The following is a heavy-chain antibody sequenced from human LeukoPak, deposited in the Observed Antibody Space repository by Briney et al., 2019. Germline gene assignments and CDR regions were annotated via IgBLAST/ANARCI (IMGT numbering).Heavy chain of an antibody. CDR1: GFTFSDYY. CDR2: ISSSGSTI. CDR3: ARDHLYYYDSSGHFDY. J-gene: IGHJ4*02. V-gene: IGHV3-11*04. D-gene: IGHD3-22*01. Sequence: GGSLRLSCAASGFTFSDYYMSWIRQAPGKGLEWVSYISSSGSTIYYAGSVRGRFTISRDNAKNSLYLQMNSLRAEDTAVYYCARDHLYYYDSSGHFDYWGQGTLVTVSS.